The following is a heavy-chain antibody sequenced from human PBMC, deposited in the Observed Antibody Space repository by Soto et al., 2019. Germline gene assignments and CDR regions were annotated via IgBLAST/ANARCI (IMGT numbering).Heavy chain of an antibody. D-gene: IGHD1-1*01. CDR1: GYSFYNSG. V-gene: IGHV1-18*01. CDR2: ISVFNGYA. Sequence: QVQLVQSGPELKKPGASVKVSCKTSGYSFYNSGISWVRQAPGQGLEWMGWISVFNGYAHYAQKFXXRVSMTADTLTSTAYMELRGLRADDTAMYYCSKNGTSWFASWGQGTPVTVSS. J-gene: IGHJ5*01. CDR3: SKNGTSWFAS.